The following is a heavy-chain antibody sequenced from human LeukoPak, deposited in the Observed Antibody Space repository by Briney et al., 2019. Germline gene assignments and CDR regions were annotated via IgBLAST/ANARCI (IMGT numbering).Heavy chain of an antibody. CDR2: INPNSGGT. CDR3: ARDTWRLGSSAGY. J-gene: IGHJ4*02. D-gene: IGHD2-15*01. V-gene: IGHV1-2*02. Sequence: GASVKVSCKASGYTFTGSYMHWVRQAPGQGLEWMGWINPNSGGTNYAQKFQGRVTMTRDTSISTAYMELSRLRSDDTAVYYCARDTWRLGSSAGYWGQGTLVTVSS. CDR1: GYTFTGSY.